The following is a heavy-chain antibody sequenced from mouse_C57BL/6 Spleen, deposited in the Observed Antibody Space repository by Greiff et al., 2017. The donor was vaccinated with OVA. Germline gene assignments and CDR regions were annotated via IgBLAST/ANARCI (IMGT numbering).Heavy chain of an antibody. CDR3: ARTNWDRAMDY. Sequence: EVQLVESGGGLVKPGGSLKLSCAASGFTFSDYGMHWVRQAPEKGLEWVAYISSGSSTIYYADTVKGRFTISRDNAKNTLFLQMTSLRSEDTAMYYCARTNWDRAMDYWGQGTSVTVSS. V-gene: IGHV5-17*01. CDR1: GFTFSDYG. D-gene: IGHD4-1*02. J-gene: IGHJ4*01. CDR2: ISSGSSTI.